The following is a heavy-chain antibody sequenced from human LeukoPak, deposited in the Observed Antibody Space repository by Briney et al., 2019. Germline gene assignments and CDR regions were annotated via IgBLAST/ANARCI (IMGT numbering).Heavy chain of an antibody. V-gene: IGHV4-59*08. D-gene: IGHD5-18*01. J-gene: IGHJ5*02. CDR2: IYYSGST. Sequence: NHSETPSLACTVSGGSINSYTWGWRRQPPGKGLEWIGYIYYSGSTSYNPSLKSRVTISLDTSKNRFSLKLRSVTAADTAVYYCARRGGEYSYSVFDPWGQGALLTVSS. CDR3: ARRGGEYSYSVFDP. CDR1: GGSINSYT.